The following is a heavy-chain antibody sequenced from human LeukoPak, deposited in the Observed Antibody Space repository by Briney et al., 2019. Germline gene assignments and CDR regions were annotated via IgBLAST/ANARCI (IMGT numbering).Heavy chain of an antibody. CDR1: GGSISSYY. CDR3: ARDLGYCSSSSCYAWFDP. J-gene: IGHJ5*02. CDR2: IYYSGST. Sequence: SETLSLTCTVSGGSISSYYWSWIRQPPGKGLEWIGYIYYSGSTNYNPSLKSRVTISVDTSKNQSSLKLNSVTAADTAVYYCARDLGYCSSSSCYAWFDPWGQGTLVTVSS. V-gene: IGHV4-59*01. D-gene: IGHD2-2*01.